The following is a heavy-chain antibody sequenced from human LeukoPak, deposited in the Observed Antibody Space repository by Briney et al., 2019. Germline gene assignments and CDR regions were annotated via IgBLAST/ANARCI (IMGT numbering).Heavy chain of an antibody. J-gene: IGHJ5*02. Sequence: GGSLRLSCAAFGFTFSSYWMSWVRQAPGKGLEWVANIKQDGSEKYYVDSVKGRFTISRGNAKNSLYLQMNSLRAEDTAVYYCARRRYCSSTSCYQNWFDPWGQGTLVTVSS. CDR3: ARRRYCSSTSCYQNWFDP. V-gene: IGHV3-7*01. D-gene: IGHD2-2*01. CDR1: GFTFSSYW. CDR2: IKQDGSEK.